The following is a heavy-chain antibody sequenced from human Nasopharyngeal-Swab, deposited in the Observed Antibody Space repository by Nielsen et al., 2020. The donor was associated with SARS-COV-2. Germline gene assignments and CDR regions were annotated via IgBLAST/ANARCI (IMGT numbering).Heavy chain of an antibody. J-gene: IGHJ5*02. Sequence: ASVKVSCKASGFTFNQYYMHWVRQAPGQGLEWMGVITPSGGATNYARKLQGRVTMTRDPSTSTVYLDLSSLKSEDTAVYFCAREPGGIVAPGRHFDPWGQGTLVTVSS. CDR2: ITPSGGAT. CDR3: AREPGGIVAPGRHFDP. D-gene: IGHD6-13*01. CDR1: GFTFNQYY. V-gene: IGHV1-46*02.